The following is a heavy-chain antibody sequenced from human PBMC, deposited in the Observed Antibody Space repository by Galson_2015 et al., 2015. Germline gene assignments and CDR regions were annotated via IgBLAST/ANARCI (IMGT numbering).Heavy chain of an antibody. J-gene: IGHJ3*02. V-gene: IGHV1-18*01. D-gene: IGHD3-10*01. CDR2: ISAYNGNT. Sequence: SVKVSCKASGYTFTSYAMHWVRQAPGQRLEWMGWISAYNGNTNYAQKLQGRVTMTTDTSTSTAYMELRSLRSDDTAVYYCARDEAGSVRAPLGAFDIWGQGTMVPVSS. CDR1: GYTFTSYA. CDR3: ARDEAGSVRAPLGAFDI.